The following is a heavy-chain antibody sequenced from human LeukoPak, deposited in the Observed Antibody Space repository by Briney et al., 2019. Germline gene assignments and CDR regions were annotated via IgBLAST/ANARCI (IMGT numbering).Heavy chain of an antibody. V-gene: IGHV1-46*01. CDR2: INPSGGST. CDR1: GYTFTSYY. D-gene: IGHD3-22*01. J-gene: IGHJ4*02. CDR3: ARDGGGYYYDSSGYYPMYYFDY. Sequence: ASVKVSCKASGYTFTSYYIHWVRQAPGQGLEWMGIINPSGGSTSYAQKFQGRVTMTRDTSTSTVYMELSSLRSEDTAVYYCARDGGGYYYDSSGYYPMYYFDYWGQGTLVTVSS.